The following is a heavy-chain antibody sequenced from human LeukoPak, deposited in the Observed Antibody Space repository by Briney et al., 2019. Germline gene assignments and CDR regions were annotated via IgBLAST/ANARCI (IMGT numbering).Heavy chain of an antibody. CDR3: AKVSGYYDSSGYSDY. Sequence: GGSLRLSCAASGFDFSSYGMHWVRQAPGKGLEWVAYIHYDSTTEDYADSVQGRFTISRDNSRNTLYLQMNSLSAEDTAVYYCAKVSGYYDSSGYSDYWGQGTLVTVSS. CDR2: IHYDSTTE. CDR1: GFDFSSYG. J-gene: IGHJ4*02. V-gene: IGHV3-30*02. D-gene: IGHD3-22*01.